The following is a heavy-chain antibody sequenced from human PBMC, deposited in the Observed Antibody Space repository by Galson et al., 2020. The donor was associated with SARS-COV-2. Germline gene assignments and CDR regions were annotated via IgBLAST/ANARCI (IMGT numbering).Heavy chain of an antibody. V-gene: IGHV4-38-2*02. D-gene: IGHD3-3*01. CDR2: IYHSGNT. CDR3: ARDGTYYDFWSDTNFGY. CDR1: DYYINSGYY. Sequence: SETLSLTCAVSDYYINSGYYWGWIRQPPGKGLQWIGSIYHSGNTYYNPSLQSRVTISVDTSKNQFSLKLNSVTAADTAVYYCARDGTYYDFWSDTNFGYWGQGSLVTVSS. J-gene: IGHJ4*02.